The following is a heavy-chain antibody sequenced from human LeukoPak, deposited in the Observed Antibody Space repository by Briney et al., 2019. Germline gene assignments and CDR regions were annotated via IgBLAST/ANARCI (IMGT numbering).Heavy chain of an antibody. D-gene: IGHD5-24*01. CDR1: GFTLSIYA. J-gene: IGHJ4*02. Sequence: GGSLRLSCAASGFTLSIYAMHWVRQAPGKGLEWVAVMSSDGDNKYYADSVKGRFTISRDNAKNSLYLQMNSLRAEDTAVYYCARVHRSEMATIGTEALDYWGQGTLVTVSS. CDR3: ARVHRSEMATIGTEALDY. CDR2: MSSDGDNK. V-gene: IGHV3-30-3*01.